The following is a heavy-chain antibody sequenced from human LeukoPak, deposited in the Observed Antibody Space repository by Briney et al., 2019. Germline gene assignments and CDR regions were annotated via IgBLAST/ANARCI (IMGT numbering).Heavy chain of an antibody. Sequence: PGGSLRLSCAASGFTFSSYGMHWVRQAPGKGLEWVAVISYDGSNKYYADSVKGRFTISRDNSKNTLYLQMNSLRAEDTAVYYCAKDISPSWKVAAAGSLIDYWGQGTLVTVSS. CDR3: AKDISPSWKVAAAGSLIDY. J-gene: IGHJ4*02. D-gene: IGHD6-13*01. CDR1: GFTFSSYG. V-gene: IGHV3-30*18. CDR2: ISYDGSNK.